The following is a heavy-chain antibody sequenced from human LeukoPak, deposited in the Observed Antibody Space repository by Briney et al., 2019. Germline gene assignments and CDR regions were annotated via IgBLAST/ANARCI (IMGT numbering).Heavy chain of an antibody. D-gene: IGHD2-8*01. Sequence: GGSLRLSCATSEFSFSKYGMHWVRQAPGKGLEWVAFIRFDGTNKYYADSVKGRFTISRDNSKNTLYLQMNSLRAEDTAVYYCARVMGYCTNGACPNDYWGQGTLVTVSS. J-gene: IGHJ4*02. V-gene: IGHV3-30*02. CDR2: IRFDGTNK. CDR3: ARVMGYCTNGACPNDY. CDR1: EFSFSKYG.